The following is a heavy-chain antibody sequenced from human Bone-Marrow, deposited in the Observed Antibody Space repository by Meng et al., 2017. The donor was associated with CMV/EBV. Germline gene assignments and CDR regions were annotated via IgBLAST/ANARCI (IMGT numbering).Heavy chain of an antibody. CDR1: GYTFTSYY. J-gene: IGHJ4*02. Sequence: ASVKVSCKTSGYTFTSYYMHWVRQAPGQGLEWMGIINPNGGSTAYAQKFQGRVTMTGDTSTSTIYMELSSLRSEDTAVYFCAAKIDTTYFDYWGQGTLVTVSS. CDR2: INPNGGST. CDR3: AAKIDTTYFDY. D-gene: IGHD1-1*01. V-gene: IGHV1-46*01.